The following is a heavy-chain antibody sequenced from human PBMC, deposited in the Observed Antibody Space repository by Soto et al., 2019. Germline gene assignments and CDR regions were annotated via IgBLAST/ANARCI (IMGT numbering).Heavy chain of an antibody. D-gene: IGHD5-18*01. CDR3: ARGYSNERDDVFDV. CDR2: MNPNSGNT. V-gene: IGHV1-8*01. CDR1: GYTFTSYD. J-gene: IGHJ3*01. Sequence: SSVKVSCKASGYTFTSYDINWVRQATGQGLEWMGWMNPNSGNTGYAQKFQGRVSMTRDTSIRTAYMEVSSLRSEDTAVYYCARGYSNERDDVFDVWGQGTKVTVSS.